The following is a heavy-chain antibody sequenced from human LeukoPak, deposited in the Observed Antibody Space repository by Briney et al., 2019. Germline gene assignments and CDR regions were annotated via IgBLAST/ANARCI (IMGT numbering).Heavy chain of an antibody. CDR2: ISGSGGST. V-gene: IGHV3-23*01. CDR3: AKDSSSWSYYYYYYMDV. CDR1: GFTFSSYA. J-gene: IGHJ6*03. Sequence: GGSLRLSCAASGFTFSSYAMHWVRQAPGKGLEWVSAISGSGGSTYSADSVKGRFTISRDNSKNTLYLQMNSLRAEDTAVYYCAKDSSSWSYYYYYYMDVWGKGTTVTISS. D-gene: IGHD6-13*01.